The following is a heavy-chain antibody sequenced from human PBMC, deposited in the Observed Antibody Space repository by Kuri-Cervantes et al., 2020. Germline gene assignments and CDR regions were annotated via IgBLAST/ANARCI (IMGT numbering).Heavy chain of an antibody. J-gene: IGHJ6*02. D-gene: IGHD3-3*01. CDR1: GYSISSGYY. CDR2: IYHSGST. Sequence: SETLSLTCAVSGYSISSGYYWGWIRQPPGKGLEWIGSIYHSGSTYYNPSLKSRVTISVDTSKNQFSLKLSSVTAADTAVYYCARIIPPRATRIKFYYYGMDVWGQGTTVTVSS. V-gene: IGHV4-38-2*01. CDR3: ARIIPPRATRIKFYYYGMDV.